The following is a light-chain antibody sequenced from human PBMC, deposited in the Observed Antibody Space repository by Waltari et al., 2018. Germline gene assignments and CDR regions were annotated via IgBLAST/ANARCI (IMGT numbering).Light chain of an antibody. V-gene: IGLV2-11*01. Sequence: QSALTQPRSVSGSPGQSVTISCTGTSSDVGGYNYVSWYQQHPGKAPELMLFDVNKTPSGVPDRFSGSKSGNTASLTISGLQAEDEADYYCSSYAGSYTVLFGGGTKLTVL. CDR3: SSYAGSYTVL. CDR1: SSDVGGYNY. CDR2: DVN. J-gene: IGLJ2*01.